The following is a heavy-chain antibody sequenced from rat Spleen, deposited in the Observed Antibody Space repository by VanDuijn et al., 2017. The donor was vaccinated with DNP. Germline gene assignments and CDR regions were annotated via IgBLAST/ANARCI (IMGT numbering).Heavy chain of an antibody. CDR2: IDYDGSST. V-gene: IGHV5-7*01. CDR3: IRWNSGHFDY. CDR1: GFTFSDYN. Sequence: EVQLVESGGGLVQPGRSLKLSCVASGFTFSDYNMAWVRQAPKKGLEWVATIDYDGSSTYYRDSVKGRFTISRDNAESTLYLQMDSLRSEDTATYYCIRWNSGHFDYWGQGVMVTVSS. J-gene: IGHJ2*01. D-gene: IGHD4-3*01.